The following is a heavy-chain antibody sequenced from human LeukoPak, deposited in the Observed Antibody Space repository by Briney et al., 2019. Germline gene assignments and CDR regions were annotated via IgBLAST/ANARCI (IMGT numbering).Heavy chain of an antibody. CDR2: IRYDGSKK. D-gene: IGHD3-22*01. J-gene: IGHJ3*02. CDR3: AKDSPRWIRYYDSSGVFDI. CDR1: GFTFSNYA. Sequence: PGGSLRLSCAASGFTFSNYAMHWVRQAPGKGLEWVASIRYDGSKKDYGDSVKGRFTISRDNSKNTLYLQMNSLRAEDTAVYYRAKDSPRWIRYYDSSGVFDIWGQGTMVTVSS. V-gene: IGHV3-30*02.